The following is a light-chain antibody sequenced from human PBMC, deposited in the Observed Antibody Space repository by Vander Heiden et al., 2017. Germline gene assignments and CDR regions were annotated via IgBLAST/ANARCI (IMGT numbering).Light chain of an antibody. J-gene: IGLJ3*02. CDR3: QVWESSTWV. CDR1: NIGTKN. V-gene: IGLV3-9*01. Sequence: SYELTQPLSVSVSLGQTARITCVGNNIGTKNVPGYQQRPGQAPVLVIYRDSNRPSGIPERFSGYNSGNTATLTISRDQAGDEADYYCQVWESSTWVFGGGTKLTVL. CDR2: RDS.